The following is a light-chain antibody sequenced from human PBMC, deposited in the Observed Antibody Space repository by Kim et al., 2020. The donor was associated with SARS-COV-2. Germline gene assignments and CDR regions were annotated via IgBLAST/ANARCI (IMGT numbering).Light chain of an antibody. J-gene: IGKJ2*03. CDR1: QSHEHSKENTC. CDR3: MQATQLYS. V-gene: IGKV2-24*01. CDR2: KVS. Sequence: GQPATISCNYKQSHEHSKENTCLRWLQKRPGQHPRVLIYKVSNRFSGVPDRFSGSGAGTAFTLEISRVEAEDVAVYYCMQATQLYSFGRGTKLDI.